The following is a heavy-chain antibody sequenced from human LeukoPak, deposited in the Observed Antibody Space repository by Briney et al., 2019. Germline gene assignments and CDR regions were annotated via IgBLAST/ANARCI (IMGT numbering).Heavy chain of an antibody. CDR1: GGTFSSYA. V-gene: IGHV1-69*13. CDR3: AISRVWRANYYYYMDV. J-gene: IGHJ6*03. D-gene: IGHD1-1*01. CDR2: IIPIFGTA. Sequence: SVKVSCRASGGTFSSYAISWVRQAPGQGLEWMGRIIPIFGTANYAQKFQGRVTITADESTSTAYMELSSLRSEDTAVYYCAISRVWRANYYYYMDVWGKGTTVTVSS.